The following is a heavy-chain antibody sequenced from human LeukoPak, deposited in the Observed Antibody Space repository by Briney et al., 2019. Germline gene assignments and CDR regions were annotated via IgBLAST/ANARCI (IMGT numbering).Heavy chain of an antibody. V-gene: IGHV5-51*01. J-gene: IGHJ4*02. Sequence: GESLKISCKGSGYSFTNGWIGWGRQMPGKGLGWMGIIYPGDSDTRYSPSFRGQVTISADKSITTAYLQWSSLKASDTAMYYCARARCGGSCYFDFWGQGTLVTVSS. CDR1: GYSFTNGW. D-gene: IGHD2-15*01. CDR3: ARARCGGSCYFDF. CDR2: IYPGDSDT.